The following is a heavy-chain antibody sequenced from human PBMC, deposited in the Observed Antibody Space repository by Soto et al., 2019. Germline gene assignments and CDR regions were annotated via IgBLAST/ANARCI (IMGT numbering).Heavy chain of an antibody. D-gene: IGHD3-10*01. CDR1: GGSFSGYY. CDR2: INHSEST. CDR3: TTLLRWFGEPGY. J-gene: IGHJ4*02. V-gene: IGHV4-34*03. Sequence: SETLSLTCAVYGGSFSGYYWSWIRQPPGKGLEWIGEINHSESTNYNPSLKSRVTISVDTSKNQFSLKLSSVTTEDTAVYYCTTLLRWFGEPGYWGQGTLVTVSS.